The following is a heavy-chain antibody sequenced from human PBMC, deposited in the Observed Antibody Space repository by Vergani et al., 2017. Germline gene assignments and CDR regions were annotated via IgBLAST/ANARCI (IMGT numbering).Heavy chain of an antibody. V-gene: IGHV4-34*09. Sequence: QVQLQESGPGLVKPSETLSLTCAVYGGSFSGYYWSWIRQPPGKGLEWIGEINHSGSTNYNPSLKSRVTISVDTSKNQFSLKLSSVTAADTAVYYCARDLRGYSPSAGDYYYGMDVWGQGTTVTVSS. CDR2: INHSGST. D-gene: IGHD2-21*01. CDR1: GGSFSGYY. J-gene: IGHJ6*02. CDR3: ARDLRGYSPSAGDYYYGMDV.